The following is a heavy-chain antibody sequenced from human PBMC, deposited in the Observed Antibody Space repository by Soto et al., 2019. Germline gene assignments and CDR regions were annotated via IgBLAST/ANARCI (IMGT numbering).Heavy chain of an antibody. Sequence: QLQLQESGPGLVKPSETLSLTCTVSGGSISSSSYYWGWIRQPPGKGLEWLGSIYYSGSTYYNPSLKRRVTISVDTSKNQFSLKLSSVTAADTAVYYCARHSTGNYDFRSGYPEVYFDYWGQGTLVTVSS. V-gene: IGHV4-39*01. CDR3: ARHSTGNYDFRSGYPEVYFDY. D-gene: IGHD3-3*01. CDR1: GGSISSSSYY. CDR2: IYYSGST. J-gene: IGHJ4*02.